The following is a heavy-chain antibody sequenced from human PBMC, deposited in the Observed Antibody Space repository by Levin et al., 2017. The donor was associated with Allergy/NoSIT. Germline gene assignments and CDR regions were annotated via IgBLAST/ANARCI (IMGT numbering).Heavy chain of an antibody. CDR2: ISYDGSNK. D-gene: IGHD3-16*01. J-gene: IGHJ5*02. Sequence: GGSPRLSCAASGFTFSSYAMHWVRQAPGKGLEWVAVISYDGSNKYYADSVKGRFTISRDNSKNTLYLQMNSLRAEDTAVYYCARDSSIFFMGELFDPWGQGTLVTVSS. V-gene: IGHV3-30*04. CDR3: ARDSSIFFMGELFDP. CDR1: GFTFSSYA.